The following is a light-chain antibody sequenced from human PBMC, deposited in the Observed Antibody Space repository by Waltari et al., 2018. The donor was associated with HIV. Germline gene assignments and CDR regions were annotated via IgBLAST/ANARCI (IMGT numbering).Light chain of an antibody. CDR3: AAWDDSLNGPL. CDR2: KTK. V-gene: IGLV1-44*01. CDR1: SSNVGRNS. Sequence: QSVLTQPPSASGTPGQRVTISCSGSSSNVGRNSVSWYRQFPGTAPKLLIYKTKQRPSGVPGRFSGSKSGTSASLAISGLQSDDESVYYCAAWDDSLNGPLFGGGTQLTVL. J-gene: IGLJ2*01.